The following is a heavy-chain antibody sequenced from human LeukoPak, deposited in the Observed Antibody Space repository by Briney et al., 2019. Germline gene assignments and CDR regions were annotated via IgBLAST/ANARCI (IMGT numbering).Heavy chain of an antibody. V-gene: IGHV1-69*13. J-gene: IGHJ5*02. CDR2: IIPIFGTA. D-gene: IGHD2-21*02. CDR1: GGTFSSYA. Sequence: ASAKVSCKASGGTFSSYAISWVRQAPGQGLEWMGGIIPIFGTANYAQKFQGRVTITADESTSTAYMELSRLRSEDTAVYYCASTYCGGDCYSGWFDPWGQGTLVTVSS. CDR3: ASTYCGGDCYSGWFDP.